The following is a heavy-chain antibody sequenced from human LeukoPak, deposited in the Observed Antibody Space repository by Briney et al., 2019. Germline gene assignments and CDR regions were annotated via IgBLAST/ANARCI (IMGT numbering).Heavy chain of an antibody. CDR3: AKASWVSTADAVL. D-gene: IGHD3-16*01. CDR2: LRGNGDA. V-gene: IGHV3-23*01. J-gene: IGHJ4*02. Sequence: PGGSLTLPCVASGFTFSSYAMSWVRETPARGLEWVSSLRGNGDAFYADSVKGRFTLSRDESRNTVYLQLNKLRVEDTAIYYCAKASWVSTADAVLWGQGTVVTVSS. CDR1: GFTFSSYA.